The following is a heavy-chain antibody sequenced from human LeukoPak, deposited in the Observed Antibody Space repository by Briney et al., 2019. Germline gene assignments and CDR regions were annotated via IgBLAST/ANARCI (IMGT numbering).Heavy chain of an antibody. CDR1: GFTFSSYS. Sequence: GGSPRLSCAASGFTFSSYSMNWVRQVPGKGLEWVSSISSSSSYIYYADSVKGRFTISRDNAKNSLYLQMNSLRAEDTAVYYCAREGFSYKQWLLRYIDYWGQGTLVTVSS. D-gene: IGHD6-19*01. V-gene: IGHV3-21*01. CDR2: ISSSSSYI. J-gene: IGHJ4*02. CDR3: AREGFSYKQWLLRYIDY.